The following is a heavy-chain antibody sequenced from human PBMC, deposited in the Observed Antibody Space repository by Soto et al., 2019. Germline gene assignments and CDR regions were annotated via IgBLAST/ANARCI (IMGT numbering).Heavy chain of an antibody. Sequence: QVQLVQSGAEVKKPGSSVEVSCKASGGTFSSYTISWVRQAPGQGLEWMGRIIPILGIANYAQKFQGRVTITADKSTSTAYIELSSLRSEDTAVYYCARGGYNWNDVEYFDYWGQGNLVTVSS. J-gene: IGHJ4*02. V-gene: IGHV1-69*02. CDR3: ARGGYNWNDVEYFDY. D-gene: IGHD1-20*01. CDR2: IIPILGIA. CDR1: GGTFSSYT.